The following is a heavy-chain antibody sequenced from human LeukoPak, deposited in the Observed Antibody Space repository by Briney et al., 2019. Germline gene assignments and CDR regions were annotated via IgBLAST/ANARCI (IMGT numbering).Heavy chain of an antibody. Sequence: GDSLKISCKGSGYIFTNYCIVWVRQMPGKGLEWMGIIYPADSDTRYSPSFRGQVSISVDKSINTAYLQWTSLKASDTAMYYCARTDYNFWFDPWGQGTLVTVSS. CDR1: GYIFTNYC. CDR3: ARTDYNFWFDP. J-gene: IGHJ5*02. CDR2: IYPADSDT. D-gene: IGHD5-24*01. V-gene: IGHV5-51*01.